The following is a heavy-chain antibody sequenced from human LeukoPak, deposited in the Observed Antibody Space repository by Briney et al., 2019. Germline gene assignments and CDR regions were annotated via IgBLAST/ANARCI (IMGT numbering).Heavy chain of an antibody. CDR1: GGSISGYY. V-gene: IGHV4-59*01. J-gene: IGHJ3*02. Sequence: SETLSLTCTVSGGSISGYYWSWIRQPPGKGLEWIGYIYYSVSTKYNPSLKSRVTMSVDTSRNQLSLKLSSVTAADTAVYYCARGGLENGYHSNDGFDIWGQGTMVTVSS. CDR3: ARGGLENGYHSNDGFDI. CDR2: IYYSVST. D-gene: IGHD3-22*01.